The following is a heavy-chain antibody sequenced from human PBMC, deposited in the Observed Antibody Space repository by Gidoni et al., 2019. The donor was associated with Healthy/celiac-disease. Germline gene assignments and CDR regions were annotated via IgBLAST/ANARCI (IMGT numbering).Heavy chain of an antibody. CDR1: GFTSSSYA. J-gene: IGHJ4*02. V-gene: IGHV3-30*04. CDR3: ARAEGPGYSSSWYDY. Sequence: QVQLVESGGGVFQPGGALRPPCAASGFTSSSYAMHWVRQAPGKGLEWVAVISYDGSNKYYADSVKGRFTISRDNSKNTLYLQMNSLRAEDTAVYYCARAEGPGYSSSWYDYWGQGTLVTVSS. D-gene: IGHD6-13*01. CDR2: ISYDGSNK.